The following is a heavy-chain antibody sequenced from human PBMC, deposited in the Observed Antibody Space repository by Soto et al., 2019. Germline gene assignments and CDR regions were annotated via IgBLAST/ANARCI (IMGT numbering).Heavy chain of an antibody. Sequence: EVQLVESGGGLVQPGRSLRLSCAASGFIFDDYAMHWVRQAPGKGLEWVSGITWNSGRIGYAGSVKGRFTISRDNAKNSLYLQMNSLNIDDTALYCCAGGRNYYNGMDVWGQGTTVTVSS. CDR1: GFIFDDYA. V-gene: IGHV3-9*01. CDR2: ITWNSGRI. J-gene: IGHJ6*02. D-gene: IGHD3-16*01. CDR3: AGGRNYYNGMDV.